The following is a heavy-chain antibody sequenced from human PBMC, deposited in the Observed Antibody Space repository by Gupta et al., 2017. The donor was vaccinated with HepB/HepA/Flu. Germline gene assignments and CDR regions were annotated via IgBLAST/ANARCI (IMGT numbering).Heavy chain of an antibody. CDR2: INPSGGST. Sequence: QVQLVQSGAEVKKPGASVKVSCKASGYTFTSYYMHWVRQAPGQGLEWMGIINPSGGSTSYAQKFQGRVTMTRDTSTSTVYMELSSLRSEDTAVYYCARTRGIVGATVNLEFDYWGQGTLVTVSS. J-gene: IGHJ4*02. CDR1: GYTFTSYY. V-gene: IGHV1-46*01. D-gene: IGHD1-26*01. CDR3: ARTRGIVGATVNLEFDY.